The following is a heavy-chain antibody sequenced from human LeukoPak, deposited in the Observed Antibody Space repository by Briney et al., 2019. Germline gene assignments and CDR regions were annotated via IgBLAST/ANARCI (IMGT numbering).Heavy chain of an antibody. CDR1: GGSISSSNW. CDR2: IYHSGST. V-gene: IGHV4-4*02. D-gene: IGHD6-13*01. CDR3: ASPGYSSSWYRPYYYYGVDV. Sequence: PSGTLSLTCAVSGGSISSSNWWSWVRQPPGKGLEWIGEIYHSGSTNYNPSLKSRVTISVDKSKNQFSLKLSSVTAADTAVYYCASPGYSSSWYRPYYYYGVDVWGKGTTVTVSS. J-gene: IGHJ6*04.